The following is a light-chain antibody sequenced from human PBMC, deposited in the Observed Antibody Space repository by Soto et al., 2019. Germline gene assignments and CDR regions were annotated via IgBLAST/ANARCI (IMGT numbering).Light chain of an antibody. J-gene: IGKJ1*01. CDR1: QSVSSN. V-gene: IGKV3D-15*01. Sequence: EIVLTQSPVTLSVSPGDRATLSCRASQSVSSNLAWYQQKPGLAPRLLIYATSSRATGIPARFSGSGSGTEFTLTISSLQSEDFAVYYCQQYNNWPTWTFGQGANV. CDR3: QQYNNWPTWT. CDR2: ATS.